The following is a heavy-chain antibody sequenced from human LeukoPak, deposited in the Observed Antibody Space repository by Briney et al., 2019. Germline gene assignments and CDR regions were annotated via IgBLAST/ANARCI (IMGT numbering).Heavy chain of an antibody. CDR3: AKNYYDSSGLY. D-gene: IGHD3-22*01. V-gene: IGHV3-23*01. CDR1: GFTFSSYA. J-gene: IGHJ4*02. CDR2: ISGSGGST. Sequence: SGGSLRLSCAASGFTFSSYAMSWVRQAPGKGLEWVSAISGSGGSTYYADSVKGRLTIYRDNSKNTLYLQMNSLRAEDTAVYYCAKNYYDSSGLYWGQGTLVTVSS.